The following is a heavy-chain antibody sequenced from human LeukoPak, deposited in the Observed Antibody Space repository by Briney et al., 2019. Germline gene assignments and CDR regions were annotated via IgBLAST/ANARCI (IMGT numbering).Heavy chain of an antibody. D-gene: IGHD6-25*01. J-gene: IGHJ4*02. CDR1: GGSISSSGHY. Sequence: SETLSLTCTVSGGSISSSGHYWGWIRQPPGKGLEWIGSIYYNGNDYYNPSLKSRVTISVDTSKNQFSLKLSSVTAADTAVYYCARQWEEHQRLSPSDYWGQGSLVSVSS. V-gene: IGHV4-39*01. CDR3: ARQWEEHQRLSPSDY. CDR2: IYYNGND.